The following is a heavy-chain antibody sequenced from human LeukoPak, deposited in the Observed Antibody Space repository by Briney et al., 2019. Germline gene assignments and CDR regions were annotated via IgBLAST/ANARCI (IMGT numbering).Heavy chain of an antibody. D-gene: IGHD1-26*01. CDR2: MNPNSGNT. CDR3: ARGRSGSYFLFDY. Sequence: ASGMFSCKASGYTFTSYDINWVRQATGQGLEWRRWMNPNSGNTGYAQKFQGRVTMTRNTSISTAYMELSSLRSEDTAVYYCARGRSGSYFLFDYWGQGTLVTVYS. V-gene: IGHV1-8*01. CDR1: GYTFTSYD. J-gene: IGHJ4*02.